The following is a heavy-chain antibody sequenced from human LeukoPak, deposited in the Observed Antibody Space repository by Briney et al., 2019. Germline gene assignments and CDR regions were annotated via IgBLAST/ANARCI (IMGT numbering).Heavy chain of an antibody. CDR2: ISWNSGSI. CDR3: AKGQRNGVVNRFDP. J-gene: IGHJ5*02. V-gene: IGHV3-9*01. Sequence: PGRSLRLSCAASGFTFDDYAMRWVRQAPGKGLEWVSGISWNSGSIGYADSVKGRFTISRDNAKNSLYLQMNSLRAEDTALNYGAKGQRNGVVNRFDPWGQGILVTVSS. D-gene: IGHD1-1*01. CDR1: GFTFDDYA.